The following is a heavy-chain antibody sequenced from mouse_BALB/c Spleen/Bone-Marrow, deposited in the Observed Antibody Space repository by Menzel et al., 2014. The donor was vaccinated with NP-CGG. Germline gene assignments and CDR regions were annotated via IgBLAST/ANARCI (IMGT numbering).Heavy chain of an antibody. CDR1: GFTFSSYT. J-gene: IGHJ4*01. Sequence: EVKLLESGGGLVKPGGSPKLSCAASGFTFSSYTMSWVRQTPEKRLEWVATISNGGSYTYYPDSVKGRFTISRDNAKNTLYLQMSSLKSEDTAMYYCTRDAMDYWGQGTSVTVSS. V-gene: IGHV5-6-4*01. CDR3: TRDAMDY. CDR2: ISNGGSYT.